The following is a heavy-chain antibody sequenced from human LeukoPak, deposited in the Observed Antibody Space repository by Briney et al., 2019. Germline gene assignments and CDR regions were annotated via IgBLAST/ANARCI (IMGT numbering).Heavy chain of an antibody. CDR1: GDSISGYY. Sequence: PSETLSLTCSVSGDSISGYYWSCIPQPPGKEMEYTGHMYISGSTSYNPYLRSRVTMSLDTSKSQFSLRLSSVTAADTAVYYCARMTAGGLHWGYLDKWGLGTLVAVSS. CDR3: ARMTAGGLHWGYLDK. D-gene: IGHD7-27*01. V-gene: IGHV4-4*07. J-gene: IGHJ4*02. CDR2: MYISGST.